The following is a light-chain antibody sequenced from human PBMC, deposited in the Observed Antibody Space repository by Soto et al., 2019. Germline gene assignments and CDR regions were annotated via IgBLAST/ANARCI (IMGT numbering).Light chain of an antibody. V-gene: IGLV1-51*01. CDR2: DDN. J-gene: IGLJ1*01. Sequence: QSVLTQPPSVSAAPGQKVTISCSGSSSNIGGNSVSWYQQLPVTAPTLLIYDDNKRPSGIPARFSGSKSGTSATLGITGFQTGDEADYYCGSWDSSLSAYVFGTGTKVTVL. CDR1: SSNIGGNS. CDR3: GSWDSSLSAYV.